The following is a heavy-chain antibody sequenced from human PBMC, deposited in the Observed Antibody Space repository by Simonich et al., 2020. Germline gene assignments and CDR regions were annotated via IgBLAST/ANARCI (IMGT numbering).Heavy chain of an antibody. CDR2: YNPNSGGT. J-gene: IGHJ3*02. Sequence: QVQLVQSGAEVKTPGASVKVSCKASGYTFTGYYMHWVRQAPGQGLEGMVWYNPNSGGTNYAQKFQGRGTRTRDTSISTAYMELSRLRSDDTAVYYCARDPVVPAAIRNAFDIWGQGTMVTVSS. D-gene: IGHD2-2*01. CDR1: GYTFTGYY. V-gene: IGHV1-2*02. CDR3: ARDPVVPAAIRNAFDI.